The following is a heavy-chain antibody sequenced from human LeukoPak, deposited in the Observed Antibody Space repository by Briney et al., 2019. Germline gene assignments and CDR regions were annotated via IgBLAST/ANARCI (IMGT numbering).Heavy chain of an antibody. CDR3: AKGDPVSGVY. CDR2: INQDGSGT. D-gene: IGHD3-16*01. CDR1: EFAFSTYW. J-gene: IGHJ4*02. Sequence: GGSLRLSCAASEFAFSTYWMTWVRQAPGKGLEWVANINQDGSGTYYVDSVTGRFTISRDNAKSSLYLQVNSLRAEDSAVYYCAKGDPVSGVYWGRGTLVTVSS. V-gene: IGHV3-7*01.